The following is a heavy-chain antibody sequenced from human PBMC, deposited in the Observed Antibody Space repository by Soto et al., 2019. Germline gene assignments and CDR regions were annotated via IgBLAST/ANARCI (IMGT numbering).Heavy chain of an antibody. D-gene: IGHD4-17*01. Sequence: QVQLVQSGAEVKKPGSSVKVSCKASGGTFSSYAISWVRQAPGQGLEWMGGIIPIFGTANYAQKFQGRVTITAAESTSTAYMDLSSLRSEDTAVYYCASTTVTTPYYYYYGMDVWGQGTTVTVSS. CDR1: GGTFSSYA. V-gene: IGHV1-69*12. CDR3: ASTTVTTPYYYYYGMDV. CDR2: IIPIFGTA. J-gene: IGHJ6*02.